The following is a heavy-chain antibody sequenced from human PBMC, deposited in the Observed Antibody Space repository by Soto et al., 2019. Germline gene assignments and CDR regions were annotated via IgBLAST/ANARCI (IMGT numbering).Heavy chain of an antibody. J-gene: IGHJ6*02. Sequence: SAQVSFKDSGYTFTSYGISWVRQAPGQGLEWMGWISAYNGNTNYAQKLQGRVTMTTDTSTSTAYMELRSLRSDDTAVYYCARPLGYDPTRSRYYYYYGMDVWGQGTTVTVS. CDR1: GYTFTSYG. V-gene: IGHV1-18*04. CDR3: ARPLGYDPTRSRYYYYYGMDV. D-gene: IGHD3-22*01. CDR2: ISAYNGNT.